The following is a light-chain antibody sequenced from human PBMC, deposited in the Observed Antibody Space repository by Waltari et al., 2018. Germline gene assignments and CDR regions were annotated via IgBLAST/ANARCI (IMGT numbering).Light chain of an antibody. V-gene: IGKV3-11*01. Sequence: EIVLTQSPATLSLSPGERATLSCRASQSVSSNLAWYQQKTGQAPRLLIYDASNRATDVPARFSGSGSGTDFTLTISSLGPEDFAVYYCQLRSDWPLFTFGQGTKLEIK. CDR1: QSVSSN. J-gene: IGKJ2*01. CDR2: DAS. CDR3: QLRSDWPLFT.